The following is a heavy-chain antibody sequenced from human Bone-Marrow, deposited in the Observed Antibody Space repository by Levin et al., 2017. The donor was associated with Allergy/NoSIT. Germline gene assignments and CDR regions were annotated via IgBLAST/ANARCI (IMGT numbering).Heavy chain of an antibody. CDR2: ISSSSSYI. V-gene: IGHV3-21*01. J-gene: IGHJ4*02. CDR1: GFTFSSYS. CDR3: ARKTELDY. Sequence: LSLTCAASGFTFSSYSMNWVRQAPGKGLEWVSSISSSSSYIYYADSVKGRFTISRDNAKNSLYLQMNSLRAEDTAVYYCARKTELDYWGQGTLVTVSS.